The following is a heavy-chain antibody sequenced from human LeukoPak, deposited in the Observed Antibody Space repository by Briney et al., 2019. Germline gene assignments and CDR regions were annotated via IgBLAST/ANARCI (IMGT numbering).Heavy chain of an antibody. CDR1: GFTVSSNY. J-gene: IGHJ4*02. D-gene: IGHD5-24*01. CDR2: IYSGGST. Sequence: GGSLRLSCAASGFTVSSNYMSWVRQAPGKRLEWVSVIYSGGSTYYADSVKGRFTISRDNSKNTLYLQMNSLRAEDTAVYYCARGLGWLQLDYWGQGTLVTVSS. V-gene: IGHV3-53*01. CDR3: ARGLGWLQLDY.